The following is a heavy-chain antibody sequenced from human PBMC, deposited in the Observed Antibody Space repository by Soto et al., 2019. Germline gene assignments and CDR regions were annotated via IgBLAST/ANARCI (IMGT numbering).Heavy chain of an antibody. V-gene: IGHV3-9*01. CDR2: ISWNSGSI. CDR3: AKGLNLGDYFDY. J-gene: IGHJ4*02. D-gene: IGHD7-27*01. Sequence: DVQLVESGGGLVQPGRSLRLSCAASGFTFDDYAMHWVRQAPGKGLEWVSGISWNSGSIGYADSVKGRFTISRDNAKNSLYLQMNSLRAEDTALYYCAKGLNLGDYFDYWGQGTLVTVSS. CDR1: GFTFDDYA.